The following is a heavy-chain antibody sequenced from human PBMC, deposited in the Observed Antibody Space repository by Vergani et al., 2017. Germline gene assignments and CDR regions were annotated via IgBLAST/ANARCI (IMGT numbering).Heavy chain of an antibody. D-gene: IGHD2-8*01. CDR1: GFTFSSYS. V-gene: IGHV3-21*01. CDR2: ISRSSSYI. CDR3: ARDHRYCTNGVCYKSAFDY. Sequence: EVQLVESGGGLVQPGGSLRLSCAASGFTFSSYSMNWVRQAPGKGLEWVSSISRSSSYIYYADSVKGRFTISRDNSKNTLYLQMNSLRAEDTAVYYCARDHRYCTNGVCYKSAFDYWGQGTLVTVSS. J-gene: IGHJ4*02.